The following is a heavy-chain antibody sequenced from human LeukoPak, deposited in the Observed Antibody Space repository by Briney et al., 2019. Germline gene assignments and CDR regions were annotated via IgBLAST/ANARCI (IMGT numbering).Heavy chain of an antibody. Sequence: GGSLRLSCAASGFTFSSYGMSWVRQAPGKGLEWVSGISGSGGATYYADSVKGRFTISRDNSKNTLYLQVNTLRAEDTAVYYCAKENYGSGPNNFEYWGQGTLVTVSS. J-gene: IGHJ4*02. D-gene: IGHD3-10*01. CDR3: AKENYGSGPNNFEY. V-gene: IGHV3-23*01. CDR1: GFTFSSYG. CDR2: ISGSGGAT.